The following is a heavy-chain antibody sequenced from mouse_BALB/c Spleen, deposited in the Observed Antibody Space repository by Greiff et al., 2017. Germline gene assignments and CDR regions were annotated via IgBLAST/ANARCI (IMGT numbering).Heavy chain of an antibody. V-gene: IGHV14-3*02. CDR2: IDPANGNT. Sequence: VHVKQSGAELVKPGASVKLSCTASGFNIKDTYMHWVKQRPEQGLEWIGRIDPANGNTKYDPKFQGKATITADTSSNTAYLQLSSLTSEDTAVYYCARFDGYYGLDYWGQGTTLTVSS. CDR1: GFNIKDTY. CDR3: ARFDGYYGLDY. D-gene: IGHD2-3*01. J-gene: IGHJ2*01.